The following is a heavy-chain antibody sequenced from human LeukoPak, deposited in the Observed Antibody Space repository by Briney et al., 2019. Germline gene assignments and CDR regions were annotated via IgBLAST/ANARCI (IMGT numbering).Heavy chain of an antibody. CDR2: IANDGSNK. J-gene: IGHJ4*02. CDR3: AREWLSPQGGLDS. D-gene: IGHD3-22*01. V-gene: IGHV3-30*04. Sequence: PGRSLRLSCAASGFTFRNNAMHWVRQALGKELEWLTVIANDGSNKYYAESVKGRFTISRDNSKNTLSLQMNSLRVEDTAVYFCAREWLSPQGGLDSWGQGTLVIVSS. CDR1: GFTFRNNA.